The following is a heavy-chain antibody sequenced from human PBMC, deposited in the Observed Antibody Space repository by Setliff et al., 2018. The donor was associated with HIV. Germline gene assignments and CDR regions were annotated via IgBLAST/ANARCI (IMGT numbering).Heavy chain of an antibody. D-gene: IGHD5-18*01. CDR1: GFTFSIYS. CDR3: AKMHTAMDPDTFDI. CDR2: IRYDGSYR. V-gene: IGHV3-30*02. Sequence: GGSLRLSCAASGFTFSIYSMYWVRQAPGKGLEWVAFIRYDGSYRYYVDSVKGRFTISRDNSKNTMFLQMNSLRVEDTAIYYCAKMHTAMDPDTFDIWGQGTMVTVSS. J-gene: IGHJ3*02.